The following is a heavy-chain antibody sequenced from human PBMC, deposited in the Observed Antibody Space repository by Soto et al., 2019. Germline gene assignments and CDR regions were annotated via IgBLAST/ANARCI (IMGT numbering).Heavy chain of an antibody. J-gene: IGHJ3*02. Sequence: EVQLVESGGGLVQPGRSLRLSCAASGFTFDDYAMHWVRQAPGKGLEWVSGISWNSGSIGYADSVKGRFTISRDNAKNCLHLQMISLRAEDTALYYCATTTEHDAFDIWVHGTMVTVSS. CDR2: ISWNSGSI. D-gene: IGHD1-26*01. V-gene: IGHV3-9*01. CDR3: ATTTEHDAFDI. CDR1: GFTFDDYA.